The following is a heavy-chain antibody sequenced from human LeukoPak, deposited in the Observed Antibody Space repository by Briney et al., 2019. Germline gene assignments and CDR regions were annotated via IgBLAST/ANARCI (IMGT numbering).Heavy chain of an antibody. Sequence: ASVKVSCKASGYTFTSYAMHWVRQAPGQRLEWMGWINAGNGNTKYSQKFQGRVTITRHTSASTAYMELSSLRSEDTAVYYCARDGSGGKIQRNYYYYYGMDVWGQGTTVTVSS. J-gene: IGHJ6*02. V-gene: IGHV1-3*01. CDR3: ARDGSGGKIQRNYYYYYGMDV. CDR2: INAGNGNT. CDR1: GYTFTSYA. D-gene: IGHD6-19*01.